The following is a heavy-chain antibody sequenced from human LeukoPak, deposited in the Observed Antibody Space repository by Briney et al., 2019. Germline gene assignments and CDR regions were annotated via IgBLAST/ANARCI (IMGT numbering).Heavy chain of an antibody. Sequence: ASVKVSCKASGGTSSSYAISWVRQAPGQGLEWMGRIIPIFGTANYAQKFQGRVTITADKSTSTAYMELSSLRSEDTAVYYCASSSGWYGDYWGQGTLVTVSS. D-gene: IGHD6-19*01. CDR1: GGTSSSYA. CDR3: ASSSGWYGDY. CDR2: IIPIFGTA. V-gene: IGHV1-69*06. J-gene: IGHJ4*02.